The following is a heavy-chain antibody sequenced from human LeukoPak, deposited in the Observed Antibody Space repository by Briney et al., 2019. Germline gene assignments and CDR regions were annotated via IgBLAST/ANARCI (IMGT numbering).Heavy chain of an antibody. CDR1: GGSFSGYY. D-gene: IGHD5-18*01. CDR3: ALAGQVGSYGDY. J-gene: IGHJ4*02. Sequence: SETLSLTCAVYGGSFSGYYWSWLRQPPGKGREGIGSIYYSGSTYYNPSLKSRVTISVDTSKNQFSLKLSSVTAADTAVYYCALAGQVGSYGDYWGQGTLVTVSA. V-gene: IGHV4-34*01. CDR2: IYYSGST.